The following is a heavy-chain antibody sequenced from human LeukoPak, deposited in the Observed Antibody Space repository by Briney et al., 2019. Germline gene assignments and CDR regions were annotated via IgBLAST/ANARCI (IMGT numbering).Heavy chain of an antibody. CDR3: AGVVEVPAATGLWFDP. D-gene: IGHD2-2*01. V-gene: IGHV4-59*01. CDR2: IYYSGST. Sequence: SETLSLTCTVSGGSIRSYYWSWIRQPPGKGLEWIGYIYYSGSTNYNPSLKSRVTISEDTSKNQFSLKLSSVTAADTAVYYCAGVVEVPAATGLWFDPWGQGTLITVSS. CDR1: GGSIRSYY. J-gene: IGHJ5*02.